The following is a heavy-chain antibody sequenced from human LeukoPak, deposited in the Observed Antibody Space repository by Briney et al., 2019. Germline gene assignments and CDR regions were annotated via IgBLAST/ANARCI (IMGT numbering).Heavy chain of an antibody. Sequence: IPSETLSLTCTVSGGSISSSSYYWGWIRQPPGKGLEWIGSIYYSGSTYYNPSLKSRVTISVDTSKNQFSLKLSSVTAADTAVYYCARDPVGTYGSGSYSPGPWGQGTLVTVSS. V-gene: IGHV4-39*07. CDR2: IYYSGST. D-gene: IGHD3-10*01. CDR3: ARDPVGTYGSGSYSPGP. J-gene: IGHJ5*02. CDR1: GGSISSSSYY.